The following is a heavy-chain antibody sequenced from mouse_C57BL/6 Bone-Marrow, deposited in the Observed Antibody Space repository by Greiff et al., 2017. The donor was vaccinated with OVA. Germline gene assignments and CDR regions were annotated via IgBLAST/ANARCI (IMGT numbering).Heavy chain of an antibody. D-gene: IGHD1-1*01. CDR3: ARPSITTVVATDYAMDY. V-gene: IGHV5-17*01. J-gene: IGHJ4*01. CDR2: ISSGSSTI. Sequence: EVMLVESGGGLVKPGGSLKLSCAASGFTFSDYGMHWVRQAPEKGLEWVAYISSGSSTIYYADTVKGRFTISRDNAKNTLFLQMTSLRSEDTAMYYCARPSITTVVATDYAMDYWGQGTSVTVSS. CDR1: GFTFSDYG.